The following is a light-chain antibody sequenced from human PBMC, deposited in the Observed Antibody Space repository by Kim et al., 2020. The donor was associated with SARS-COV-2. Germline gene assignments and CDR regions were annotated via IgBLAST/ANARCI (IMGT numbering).Light chain of an antibody. CDR1: TSGDVGYYN. CDR2: EVS. Sequence: QSVTISCTGATSGDVGYYNVAWYQQHPRKDPNLMIYEVSNRPSGVPYHFSASNSGNTASLTVSWLQAEDEADYYCSSYSGSDNFVVFGRGTQLTVL. J-gene: IGLJ3*02. CDR3: SSYSGSDNFVV. V-gene: IGLV2-8*01.